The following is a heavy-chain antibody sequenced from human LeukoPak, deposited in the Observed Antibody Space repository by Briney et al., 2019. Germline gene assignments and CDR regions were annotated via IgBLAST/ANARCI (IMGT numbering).Heavy chain of an antibody. D-gene: IGHD2/OR15-2a*01. Sequence: SVKVSCKASGGTFSRYAISWVRQAPGQGLEWMGGIIPIFGTANYAQKFQGRVTITADESTSTAYMELSSLRSEDTAVYYCAGGVYAEEDYFDYWGQGTLVTVSS. J-gene: IGHJ4*02. CDR1: GGTFSRYA. V-gene: IGHV1-69*13. CDR3: AGGVYAEEDYFDY. CDR2: IIPIFGTA.